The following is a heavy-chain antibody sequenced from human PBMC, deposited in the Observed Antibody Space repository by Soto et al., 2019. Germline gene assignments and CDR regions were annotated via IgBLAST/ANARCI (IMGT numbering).Heavy chain of an antibody. CDR3: ARVVGSSEHDY. D-gene: IGHD6-13*01. V-gene: IGHV6-1*01. CDR1: GDSVSSNSAA. CDR2: TYYRSKWYG. Sequence: SQTLSLTCAISGDSVSSNSAAWNGIRQSPSRGLEWLGRTYYRSKWYGDYAVSVKSRITIKPDTSKNQFSLQLNSVTPEDTAMYYCARVVGSSEHDYWGQGTLVTVSS. J-gene: IGHJ4*02.